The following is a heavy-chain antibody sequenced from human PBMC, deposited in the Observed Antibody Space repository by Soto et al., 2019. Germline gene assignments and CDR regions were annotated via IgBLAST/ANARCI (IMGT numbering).Heavy chain of an antibody. V-gene: IGHV4-30-4*08. J-gene: IGHJ4*02. Sequence: PSETLSLTCTVSGVSISSGDYYWSWIREPPGKGREWIGYIYYSGSTYYNPSLKSRVTISVDTSKNQFSLKLSSVTAADTAVYYCARGVGYSNYGVDYWGQGTLVTVSS. D-gene: IGHD4-4*01. CDR1: GVSISSGDYY. CDR2: IYYSGST. CDR3: ARGVGYSNYGVDY.